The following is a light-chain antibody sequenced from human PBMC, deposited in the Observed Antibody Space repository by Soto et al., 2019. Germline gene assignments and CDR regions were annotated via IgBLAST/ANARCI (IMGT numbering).Light chain of an antibody. CDR1: SSNIGAGYD. Sequence: QSVLTQPPSVSGAPGQRVTISCTESSSNIGAGYDVHWYQQLPGTAPKLLIYGNTNRPSGVPDRFSGSKSGTSASLAITGLQAEDEADYYCQSYGSSLSAWVFGGGTKLTVL. CDR2: GNT. V-gene: IGLV1-40*01. J-gene: IGLJ3*02. CDR3: QSYGSSLSAWV.